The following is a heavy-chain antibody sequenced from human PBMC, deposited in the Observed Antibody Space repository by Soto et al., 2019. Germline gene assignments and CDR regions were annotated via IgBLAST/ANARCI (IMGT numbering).Heavy chain of an antibody. CDR2: IYSGGST. CDR3: ASRIGVGYSYGYAFDY. Sequence: EVQLVESGGGLIQPGGSPRLSCAASGFTVSSNYMSWVRQAPGKGLEWVSVIYSGGSTYYADSVKGRFTISRDNSKNTLYLQMNSLRAEDTAVYYCASRIGVGYSYGYAFDYWGQGTLVTVSS. CDR1: GFTVSSNY. V-gene: IGHV3-53*01. J-gene: IGHJ4*02. D-gene: IGHD5-18*01.